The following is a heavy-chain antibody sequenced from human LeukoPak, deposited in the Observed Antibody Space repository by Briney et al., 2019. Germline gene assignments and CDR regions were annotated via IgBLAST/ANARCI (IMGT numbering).Heavy chain of an antibody. Sequence: GGSLRLSCAASGFTFSSYGMSWVRQAPGKGLGWVSAISGSGGSTYYADSVKGRFTISRDNSRNMVYLQMSSLRAEDTAVYCARTRGSHPSPFDPWGQGTLVTVSS. CDR1: GFTFSSYG. V-gene: IGHV3-23*01. CDR2: ISGSGGST. CDR3: RTRGSHPSPFDP. D-gene: IGHD3-10*01. J-gene: IGHJ5*02.